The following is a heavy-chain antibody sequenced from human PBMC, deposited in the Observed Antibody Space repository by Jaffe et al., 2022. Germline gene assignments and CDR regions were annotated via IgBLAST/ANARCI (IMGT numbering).Heavy chain of an antibody. CDR1: GGSFSGYY. CDR3: ARGRKYSSSSGRGGANYYYYMDV. V-gene: IGHV4-34*01. D-gene: IGHD6-6*01. Sequence: QVQLQQWGAGLLKPSETLSLTCAVYGGSFSGYYWSWIRQPPGKGLEWIGEINHSGSTNYNPSLKSRVTISVDTSKNQFSLKLSSVTAADTAVYYCARGRKYSSSSGRGGANYYYYMDVWGKGTTVTVSS. CDR2: INHSGST. J-gene: IGHJ6*03.